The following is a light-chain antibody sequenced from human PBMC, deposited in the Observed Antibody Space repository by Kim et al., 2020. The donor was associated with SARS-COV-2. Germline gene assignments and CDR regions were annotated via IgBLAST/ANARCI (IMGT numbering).Light chain of an antibody. CDR3: QQSHNWPPWT. J-gene: IGKJ1*01. V-gene: IGKV3-15*01. CDR2: GAS. CDR1: QSVSTN. Sequence: EIVMTQSPATLSVSPGERATLSCRASQSVSTNLVWYQQKPGQAPRLLIYGASTRATDIPDRFSGSGSGTEFTLTISSLQSEDFAVYYCQQSHNWPPWTFGQGTKVDIK.